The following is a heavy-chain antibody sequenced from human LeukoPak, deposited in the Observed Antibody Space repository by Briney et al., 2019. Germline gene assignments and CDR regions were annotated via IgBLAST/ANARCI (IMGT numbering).Heavy chain of an antibody. V-gene: IGHV1-2*02. Sequence: ASVKVSCKASGYNFTGYYMHWVRQAPGQGLEWMGWINPNSGGTNYAQKFQGRVTMTRDTSISTAYMELSRLRSDDTAVYYCARLADIVVVPAAIPYMDVWGKGTTVTVSS. CDR3: ARLADIVVVPAAIPYMDV. CDR2: INPNSGGT. J-gene: IGHJ6*03. D-gene: IGHD2-2*01. CDR1: GYNFTGYY.